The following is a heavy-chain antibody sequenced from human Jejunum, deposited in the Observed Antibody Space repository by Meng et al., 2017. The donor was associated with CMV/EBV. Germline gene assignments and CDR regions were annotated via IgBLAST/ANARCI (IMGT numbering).Heavy chain of an antibody. CDR2: INRYGTS. J-gene: IGHJ4*02. Sequence: LTCTVYGGSFSGYGWNWIRHSPGKGLEWIAEINRYGTSKYNPSLKSRAIISLDTSKNRLSLTLSSVTAADTAVYYCARGFLEDNYNDIWAQGTLVTVSS. V-gene: IGHV4-34*01. CDR1: GGSFSGYG. CDR3: ARGFLEDNYNDI.